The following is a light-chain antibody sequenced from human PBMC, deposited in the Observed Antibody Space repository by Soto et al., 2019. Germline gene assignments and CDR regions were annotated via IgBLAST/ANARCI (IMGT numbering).Light chain of an antibody. Sequence: EIVLTQSPGTLSLSPVERATLSCMASQSVSNNYLAWYQQKPGQAPRLLIYGASNRATGIPDRFSGSGSGTDFTLTISRLEPEDFAVYYCQQYGSSGTFGQGTTVDIK. CDR1: QSVSNNY. J-gene: IGKJ1*01. CDR3: QQYGSSGT. V-gene: IGKV3-20*01. CDR2: GAS.